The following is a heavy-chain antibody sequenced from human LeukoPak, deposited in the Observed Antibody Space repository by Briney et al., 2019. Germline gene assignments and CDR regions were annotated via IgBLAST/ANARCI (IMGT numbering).Heavy chain of an antibody. D-gene: IGHD2-21*02. Sequence: GASVKVSCKASGYTFTSYYMHWVRQAPGQGLEWMGIINPIGGSTSYAQKFQGRVTMTRDTSTSTVYMELSSLRSEDTAVYYCARGPWGYCGGDCFSGYYYYGMDVWGQGTTVTVSS. CDR1: GYTFTSYY. CDR3: ARGPWGYCGGDCFSGYYYYGMDV. V-gene: IGHV1-46*01. CDR2: INPIGGST. J-gene: IGHJ6*02.